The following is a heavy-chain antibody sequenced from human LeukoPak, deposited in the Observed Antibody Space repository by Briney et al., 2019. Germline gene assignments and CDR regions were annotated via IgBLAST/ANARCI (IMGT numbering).Heavy chain of an antibody. V-gene: IGHV3-7*01. J-gene: IGHJ4*02. CDR2: IRQDGSEK. D-gene: IGHD1-1*01. CDR1: GFTFSSYW. CDR3: ARSTAGLDY. Sequence: GGSLRLSCAASGFTFSSYWMSWVRQAPGKGLEWVANIRQDGSEKYYVDSMRGRFTISRDNAKNSLYLQMSSLRAEDTAVYYCARSTAGLDYWGQGTLVTVSS.